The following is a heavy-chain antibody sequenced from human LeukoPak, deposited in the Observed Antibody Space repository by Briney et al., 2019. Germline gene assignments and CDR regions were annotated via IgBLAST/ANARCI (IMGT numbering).Heavy chain of an antibody. D-gene: IGHD4-23*01. CDR2: IYSGGST. V-gene: IGHV3-66*01. Sequence: GGSLRLSCADSGFTVSSNYMSWVRQAPGKGLEWVSVIYSGGSTYYADSVKGRFTISRDNSKNTLYLQLNSLRAEDTAVYYCAREDYGGNSRYFDFWGQGTLVTVSS. CDR1: GFTVSSNY. J-gene: IGHJ4*02. CDR3: AREDYGGNSRYFDF.